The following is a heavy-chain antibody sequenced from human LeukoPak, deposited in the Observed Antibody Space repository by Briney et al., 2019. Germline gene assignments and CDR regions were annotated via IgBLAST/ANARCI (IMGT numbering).Heavy chain of an antibody. CDR1: GVRFSSHA. D-gene: IGHD2-2*01. CDR3: AKEKPSAGIVVVPASLGY. Sequence: GGSLRLSCTASGVRFSSHAMSWVRQAPGKGPEWVSGITGSGGSTYYAESVKGRFTISRDNSKNTLYLQMNSLRAEDTAVYYCAKEKPSAGIVVVPASLGYWGQGTLVTVSS. V-gene: IGHV3-23*01. CDR2: ITGSGGST. J-gene: IGHJ4*02.